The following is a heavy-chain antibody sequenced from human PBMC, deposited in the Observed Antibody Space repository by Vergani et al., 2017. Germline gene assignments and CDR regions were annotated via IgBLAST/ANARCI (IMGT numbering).Heavy chain of an antibody. V-gene: IGHV3-9*01. CDR3: AKDRGIAARPGGFDP. CDR2: ISWNSGSI. D-gene: IGHD6-6*01. J-gene: IGHJ5*02. Sequence: EVQLVESGGGLVQPGRSLRLSCAASGFTFDDYAMHWVRQAPGKGLEWVSGISWNSGSIGYADSVKGRFTISRDNAKNSLYLQMNSLRAEDTALYYCAKDRGIAARPGGFDPWGQGTLVTVSS. CDR1: GFTFDDYA.